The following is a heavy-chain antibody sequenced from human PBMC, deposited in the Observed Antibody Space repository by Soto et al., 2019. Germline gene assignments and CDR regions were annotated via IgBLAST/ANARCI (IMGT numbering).Heavy chain of an antibody. CDR1: GGTFSSYA. CDR2: IIPIFGTA. Sequence: GASVKVSCKASGGTFSSYAISWVRQAPGQGLEWMGGIIPIFGTANYAQKFQGRVTITADESTSTAYMELSSLRSEDTAVYYCAREEGRYDSSGYWFGYFQHWGQGTLVTVSS. J-gene: IGHJ1*01. D-gene: IGHD3-22*01. V-gene: IGHV1-69*13. CDR3: AREEGRYDSSGYWFGYFQH.